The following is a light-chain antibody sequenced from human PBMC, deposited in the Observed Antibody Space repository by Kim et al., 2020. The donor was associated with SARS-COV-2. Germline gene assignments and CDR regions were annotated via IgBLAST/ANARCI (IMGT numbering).Light chain of an antibody. J-gene: IGKJ4*01. V-gene: IGKV4-1*01. CDR3: QQFYSTPLT. Sequence: DIVMAQSPDSLAVSLGERATINCKSSQTILDRSNNENDLAWYQQKPGQPPKLLIYWASTRKSGVPDRFSGSGSGTDFTLTISSLQAEDVAVYYCQQFYSTPLTFGGGTKVDIK. CDR2: WAS. CDR1: QTILDRSNNEND.